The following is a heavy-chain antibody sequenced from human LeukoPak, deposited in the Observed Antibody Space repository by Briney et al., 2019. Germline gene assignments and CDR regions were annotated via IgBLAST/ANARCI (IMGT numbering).Heavy chain of an antibody. J-gene: IGHJ4*02. Sequence: SETLSLTCAVYGGSSSGYYWSWIRQPPGKGLEWIGEINHSGSTNYNPSLKSRVTISVDTSKNQFSLKLSSVTAADTAVYYCARRRITMIVAVITPFDYWGQGTLVTVSS. CDR2: INHSGST. D-gene: IGHD3-22*01. V-gene: IGHV4-34*01. CDR3: ARRRITMIVAVITPFDY. CDR1: GGSSSGYY.